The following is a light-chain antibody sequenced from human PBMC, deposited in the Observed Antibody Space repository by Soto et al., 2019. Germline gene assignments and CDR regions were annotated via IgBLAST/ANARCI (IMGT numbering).Light chain of an antibody. CDR2: EVS. CDR1: SSDVGGYNY. CDR3: SSYTSSSTRV. V-gene: IGLV2-14*01. Sequence: QSALTQPASVSGSPGQSITISCTGTSSDVGGYNYVSWYQKHPGKAPKLMIYEVSNRPSGVSNRFSGSKSGKMASLTISGLQAEDEADYYCSSYTSSSTRVFGTGTEVTVL. J-gene: IGLJ1*01.